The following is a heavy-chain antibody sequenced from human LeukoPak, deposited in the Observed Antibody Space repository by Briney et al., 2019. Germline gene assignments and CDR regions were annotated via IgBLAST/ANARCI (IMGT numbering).Heavy chain of an antibody. D-gene: IGHD6-13*01. CDR3: ASSSSSPSPGLFDI. J-gene: IGHJ3*02. V-gene: IGHV1-18*01. CDR2: ISAYNGNT. Sequence: GASVKVSCKASGYTFTSYGISWVRQAPGQGLEWMGWISAYNGNTNYAQKLQGRVTMTTDTSTSTAYMELRSLRSDDTAVYYCASSSSSPSPGLFDIWGQGTMVTVSS. CDR1: GYTFTSYG.